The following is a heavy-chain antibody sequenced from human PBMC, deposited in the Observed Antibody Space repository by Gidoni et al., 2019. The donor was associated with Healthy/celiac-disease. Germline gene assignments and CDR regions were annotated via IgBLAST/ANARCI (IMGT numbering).Heavy chain of an antibody. CDR2: IYYSGST. V-gene: IGHV4-31*03. D-gene: IGHD5-18*01. CDR3: ARLEVDTAMVDAFDI. Sequence: QVQLQESGPGLVKPSQTLSLTCTVSGGSISSGGYYWSWIRPHPGKGLEWIGYIYYSGSTYYNPSLKSRVTISVDTSKNQFSLKLSSVTAADTAVYYCARLEVDTAMVDAFDIWGQGTMVTVSS. J-gene: IGHJ3*02. CDR1: GGSISSGGYY.